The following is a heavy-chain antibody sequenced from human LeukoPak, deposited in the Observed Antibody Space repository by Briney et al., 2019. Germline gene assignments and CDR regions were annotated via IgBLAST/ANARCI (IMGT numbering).Heavy chain of an antibody. V-gene: IGHV3-23*01. D-gene: IGHD1-1*01. Sequence: QPGGSLRLSCVVSGFTFSNYAMSWVRQAPGKGLEWVSAMSGSGGSTNYADSVKGRFTISRDNFKNTLYLQMNSLRAEDTAVYYCARGRTNDFNTFDYWGPGTLVIVSS. CDR3: ARGRTNDFNTFDY. CDR1: GFTFSNYA. CDR2: MSGSGGST. J-gene: IGHJ4*02.